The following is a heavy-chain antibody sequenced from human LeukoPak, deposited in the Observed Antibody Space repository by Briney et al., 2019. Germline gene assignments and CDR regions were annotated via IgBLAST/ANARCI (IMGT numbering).Heavy chain of an antibody. V-gene: IGHV3-23*01. CDR1: GITLSNYG. J-gene: IGHJ4*02. D-gene: IGHD3-22*01. Sequence: GGSLRLSCAVSGITLSNYGMSWVRQAPGKGLEWVAGISDSGGRTNYADSVKGRFTISRDNPKNTLHLQMNSLRAEDTAVYFCAKRGVVIRVILVGFHKEAYYFDSWGQGALVAVSS. CDR3: AKRGVVIRVILVGFHKEAYYFDS. CDR2: ISDSGGRT.